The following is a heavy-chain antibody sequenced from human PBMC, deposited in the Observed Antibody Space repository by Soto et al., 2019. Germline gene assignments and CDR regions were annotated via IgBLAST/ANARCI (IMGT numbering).Heavy chain of an antibody. CDR1: GYTFSIYS. CDR2: ISPYTGDT. Sequence: VASVKVSGKSSGYTFSIYSINWVRQAPGHGLECVGWISPYTGDTHYAQKLQGRVTMTTDTSTSTAYMELKSLRSDDTAVYYCARVSSRTTLDSWGPGTLVTVSS. CDR3: ARVSSRTTLDS. J-gene: IGHJ4*02. V-gene: IGHV1-18*04. D-gene: IGHD2-2*01.